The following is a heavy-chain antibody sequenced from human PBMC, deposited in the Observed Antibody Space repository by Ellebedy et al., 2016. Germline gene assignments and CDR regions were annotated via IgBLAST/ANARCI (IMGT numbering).Heavy chain of an antibody. CDR1: GFTFSNYA. V-gene: IGHV3-23*01. D-gene: IGHD3-16*02. J-gene: IGHJ4*02. CDR3: AKDQFTFGGVIVLFDY. Sequence: GESLKISCAASGFTFSNYAMNWVRQAPGRGLEWVSALSAGGGSTYYADSVKGRFTVSRDNSKNTLYLQMNSLRAEDTAVYYCAKDQFTFGGVIVLFDYWGQGTLDTVSS. CDR2: LSAGGGST.